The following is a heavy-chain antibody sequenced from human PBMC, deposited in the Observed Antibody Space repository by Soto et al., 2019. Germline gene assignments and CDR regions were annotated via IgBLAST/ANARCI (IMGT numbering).Heavy chain of an antibody. CDR2: IHHSRST. V-gene: IGHV4-59*01. J-gene: IGHJ4*02. D-gene: IGHD6-13*01. Sequence: QVQLQESGPGLVRPSETLSLTCTVSGASIRSYYWSWIRQPPGKGLEWIGFIHHSRSTNYNPSLKSRLTMSVDTSKNQFSLKLSSVTAADTAVYYCTRGDSSSWRPHFDYWGQGTLVTVSS. CDR1: GASIRSYY. CDR3: TRGDSSSWRPHFDY.